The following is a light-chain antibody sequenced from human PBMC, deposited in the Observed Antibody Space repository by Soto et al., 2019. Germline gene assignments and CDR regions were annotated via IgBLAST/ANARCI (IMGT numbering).Light chain of an antibody. CDR3: LQYNSYPVT. CDR2: KAS. CDR1: QSISRC. J-gene: IGKJ4*01. V-gene: IGKV1-5*03. Sequence: DIQMTQSPSTLSASVGDRVTITCRASQSISRCLTWYQQKPGKAPKLLIYKASSLQSGVPSRFSGSGSGTDFPLTISRLQPDDSAFYYCLQYNSYPVTFGEGTKVEIK.